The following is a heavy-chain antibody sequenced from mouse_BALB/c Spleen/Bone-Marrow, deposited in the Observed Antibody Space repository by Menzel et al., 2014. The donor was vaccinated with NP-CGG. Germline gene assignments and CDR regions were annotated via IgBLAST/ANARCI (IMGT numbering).Heavy chain of an antibody. J-gene: IGHJ3*01. V-gene: IGHV14-3*02. CDR1: GFNIKDTY. CDR3: ARNYGYGKSFAY. CDR2: IDPANGNT. Sequence: VQLKQSGAELVKPGASVKLSCTASGFNIKDTYMHWVKQRPEQGLEWIGRIDPANGNTKYDPKFQGKATITADTSSNIAYLQLSSLTSEDTAVYYCARNYGYGKSFAYWGQGTLVTVSA. D-gene: IGHD2-2*01.